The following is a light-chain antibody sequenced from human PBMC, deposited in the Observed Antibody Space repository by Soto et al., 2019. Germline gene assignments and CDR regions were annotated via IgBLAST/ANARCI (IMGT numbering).Light chain of an antibody. CDR1: SSDVGGYNF. J-gene: IGLJ1*01. V-gene: IGLV2-11*01. Sequence: QSALTQPRSVSGSPGQSVTISCTGTSSDVGGYNFVSWYQQHPGKAPKLMIYDVSQRPSGVPDRLSGSKSGNTASLTISGLQAEDEADYYCCSSAGSYYVFGTGTKLTVL. CDR2: DVS. CDR3: CSSAGSYYV.